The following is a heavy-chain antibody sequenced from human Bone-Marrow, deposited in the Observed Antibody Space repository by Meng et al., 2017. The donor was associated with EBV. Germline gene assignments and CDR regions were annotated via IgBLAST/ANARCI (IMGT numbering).Heavy chain of an antibody. CDR1: GGSFSGYY. D-gene: IGHD6-25*01. J-gene: IGHJ5*02. CDR3: ATQRRDTDWFDP. CDR2: INHSGST. V-gene: IGHV4-34*01. Sequence: QGQLQQGGAGLLKPSETLSLTCAVYGGSFSGYYWTWIRQPPGKGLEWIGEINHSGSTNYNPSLKSRVTISVDTSKNQFSLKLSSVTAADTAVYYCATQRRDTDWFDPWGQGTLVTVSS.